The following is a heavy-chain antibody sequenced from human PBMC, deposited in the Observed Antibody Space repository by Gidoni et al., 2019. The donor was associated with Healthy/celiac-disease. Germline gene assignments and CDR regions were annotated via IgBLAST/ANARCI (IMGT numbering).Heavy chain of an antibody. CDR2: IYYSGST. CDR3: ARERPPNWGSWLVTDAFDI. Sequence: KGLEWIVYIYYSGSTNYNPSLKSRVTISVDTSKNQFSLKLSSVTAADTAVYYCARERPPNWGSWLVTDAFDIWGQGTMVTVSS. D-gene: IGHD7-27*01. V-gene: IGHV4-59*01. J-gene: IGHJ3*02.